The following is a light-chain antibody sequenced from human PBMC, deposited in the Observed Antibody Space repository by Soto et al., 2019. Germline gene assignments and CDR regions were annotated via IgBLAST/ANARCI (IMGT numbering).Light chain of an antibody. CDR3: QQYSNSPPWT. V-gene: IGKV3-20*01. Sequence: EIVLTQSPGTLSLSPGERATLFCRASQSVSSNHLGGYQQKPGQTPRLLIYGTTNRATGIPERFSGSGSGTDFTLTISRLEPEDFAVYYCQQYSNSPPWTFGQGTKVEI. J-gene: IGKJ1*01. CDR1: QSVSSNH. CDR2: GTT.